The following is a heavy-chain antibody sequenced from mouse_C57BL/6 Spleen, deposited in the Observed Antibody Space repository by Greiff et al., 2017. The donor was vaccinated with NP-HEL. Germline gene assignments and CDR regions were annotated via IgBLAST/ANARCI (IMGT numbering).Heavy chain of an antibody. V-gene: IGHV5-17*01. CDR1: GFTFSDYG. Sequence: EVKLMESGGGLVKPGGSLKLSCAASGFTFSDYGMHWVRQAPEKGLEWVAYISSGSSTIYYADTVKGRFTISRDNAKNTLFLQMTSLRSEDTAMYYCARSYYYADPYFDVWGTGTTVTVSS. J-gene: IGHJ1*03. CDR3: ARSYYYADPYFDV. D-gene: IGHD1-1*01. CDR2: ISSGSSTI.